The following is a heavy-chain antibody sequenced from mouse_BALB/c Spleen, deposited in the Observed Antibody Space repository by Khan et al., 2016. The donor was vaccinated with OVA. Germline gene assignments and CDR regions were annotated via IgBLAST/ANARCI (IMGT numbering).Heavy chain of an antibody. CDR2: LWGDGST. CDR3: AKWGTGYYAMDY. V-gene: IGHV2-3*01. J-gene: IGHJ4*01. D-gene: IGHD4-1*01. Sequence: QVQLKESGPGLVAPSQSLSITCTVSGFSLTNYGVTWVRQPPGKGLEWLGVLWGDGSTNYHSALISSLSISKDNSKSQVFLKLNSLQTEDTATYYCAKWGTGYYAMDYWGQGTSVTVSS. CDR1: GFSLTNYG.